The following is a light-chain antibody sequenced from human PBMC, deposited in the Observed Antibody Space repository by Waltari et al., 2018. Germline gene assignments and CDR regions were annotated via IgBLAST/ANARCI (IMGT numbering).Light chain of an antibody. J-gene: IGKJ2*01. CDR3: QQYGSPYT. V-gene: IGKV3-20*01. CDR2: GAS. Sequence: EIVLTQSPGTLSLSPGEKATLSCRASQTVSNNFLAWYQRKPGQAPRLLIYGASSRAIGLPDRFSGSGSGTDFTLTISRLEPEDFAVYHCQQYGSPYTFGQGTKLEIK. CDR1: QTVSNNF.